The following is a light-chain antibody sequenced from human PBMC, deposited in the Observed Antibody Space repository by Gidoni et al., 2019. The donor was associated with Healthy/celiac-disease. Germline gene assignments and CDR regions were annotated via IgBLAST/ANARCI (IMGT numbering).Light chain of an antibody. CDR2: GAS. V-gene: IGKV3-15*01. CDR3: QQYNNWPRT. J-gene: IGKJ1*01. Sequence: EIVMTQYPATRSVSPGERATISGRASQSDSSNVAWYQQKPGQAPRLLSYGASTRATAIPARFSGSGSGTEFTLTISSLPSEDFAVYYCQQYNNWPRTFGQXTKVEIK. CDR1: QSDSSN.